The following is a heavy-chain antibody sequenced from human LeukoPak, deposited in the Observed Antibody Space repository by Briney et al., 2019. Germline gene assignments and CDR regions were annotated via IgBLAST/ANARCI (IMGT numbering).Heavy chain of an antibody. D-gene: IGHD5-12*01. J-gene: IGHJ4*02. CDR1: GGSISSYY. V-gene: IGHV4-59*01. Sequence: SETLSLTCTVSGGSISSYYWSWIRQPPGKGLEWIGYIYYSESTNYNPSLKSRVTISVDTSKNQFSLKLSSVTAADTAVYYCATDKGYHYYWGQGTLVTVSS. CDR3: ATDKGYHYY. CDR2: IYYSEST.